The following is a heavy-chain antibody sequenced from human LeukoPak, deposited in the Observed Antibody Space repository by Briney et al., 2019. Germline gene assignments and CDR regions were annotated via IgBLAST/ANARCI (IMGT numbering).Heavy chain of an antibody. CDR3: AQQEMAHHDY. Sequence: GGSLRLPCAASGFTFSSYGMHWVRQAPGKGLEWVAVISYDGSNKYYADSVKGRFTISRDNSKNTLYLQMNSLRAEDTAVYYCAQQEMAHHDYWGQGTLVTVSS. J-gene: IGHJ4*02. CDR2: ISYDGSNK. D-gene: IGHD5-24*01. V-gene: IGHV3-30*18. CDR1: GFTFSSYG.